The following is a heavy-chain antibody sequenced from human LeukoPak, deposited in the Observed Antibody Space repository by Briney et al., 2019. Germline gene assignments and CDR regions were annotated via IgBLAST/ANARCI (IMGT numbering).Heavy chain of an antibody. D-gene: IGHD6-25*01. CDR3: ASDGVSEDSAGQTQDYYGMDV. CDR2: INPNSGGT. Sequence: GASVKVSCKASGYTFTSYDINWVRQATGQGLEWMGWINPNSGGTNYAQKFQGRVTMTRDTSISTAYMELSRLRSDDTAVYYCASDGVSEDSAGQTQDYYGMDVWGQGTTVTVSS. CDR1: GYTFTSYD. J-gene: IGHJ6*02. V-gene: IGHV1-2*02.